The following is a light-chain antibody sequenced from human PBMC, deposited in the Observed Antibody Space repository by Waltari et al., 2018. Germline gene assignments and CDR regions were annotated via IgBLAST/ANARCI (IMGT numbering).Light chain of an antibody. V-gene: IGKV1-33*01. CDR1: QDISNY. Sequence: DIQMTHSPSSLSASVGDRVTITCQASQDISNYLNWYQQKLGKAPKRLSDHASNLEAGVPSWFSGSGSETDFTFTINSRQPEDIATYDCQQYDNLPLTVGGGTKVENK. J-gene: IGKJ4*01. CDR2: HAS. CDR3: QQYDNLPLT.